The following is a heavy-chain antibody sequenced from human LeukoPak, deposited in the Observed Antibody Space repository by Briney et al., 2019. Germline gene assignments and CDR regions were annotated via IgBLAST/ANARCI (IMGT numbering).Heavy chain of an antibody. V-gene: IGHV3-7*01. CDR3: ALGGEYQLHKPTFDY. CDR1: GFTFSSYW. Sequence: PGGSLRLSCAASGFTFSSYWMSWVRQAPGKGLEWVANIKQDGSEKYYVDSVKGRFTISRDNAKNSLYLQMNSLRAEDTAVYYCALGGEYQLHKPTFDYWGQGTLVTVSS. CDR2: IKQDGSEK. D-gene: IGHD2-2*01. J-gene: IGHJ4*02.